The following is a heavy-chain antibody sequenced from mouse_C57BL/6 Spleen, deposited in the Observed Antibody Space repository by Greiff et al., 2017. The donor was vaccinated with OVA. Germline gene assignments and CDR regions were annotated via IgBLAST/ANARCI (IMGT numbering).Heavy chain of an antibody. CDR3: AREGELGWYFDV. Sequence: EVMLVESEGGLVQPGSSMKLSCTASGFTFSDYYMAWVRQVPEKGLEWVANINYDGSSTYYLDSLKSRFIISRDNAKNILYLQMSSLKSEDTATYYCAREGELGWYFDVWGTGTTVTVSS. CDR2: INYDGSST. J-gene: IGHJ1*03. CDR1: GFTFSDYY. D-gene: IGHD4-1*01. V-gene: IGHV5-16*01.